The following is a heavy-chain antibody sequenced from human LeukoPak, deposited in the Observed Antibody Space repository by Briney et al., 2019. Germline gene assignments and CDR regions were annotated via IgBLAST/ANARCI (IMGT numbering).Heavy chain of an antibody. Sequence: ASVKVSCKASGFTFTSHDYNWVRQAPGQGLEWMGIINPSGGSTSYAQKFQGRVTMTRDTSTSTVYMELSSLRSEDTAVYYCASNIAVAGTNWFDPWGQGTLVTVSS. J-gene: IGHJ5*02. D-gene: IGHD6-19*01. V-gene: IGHV1-46*01. CDR2: INPSGGST. CDR3: ASNIAVAGTNWFDP. CDR1: GFTFTSHD.